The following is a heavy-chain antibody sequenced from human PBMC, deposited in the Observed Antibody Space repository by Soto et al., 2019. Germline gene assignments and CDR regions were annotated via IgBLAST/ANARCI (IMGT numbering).Heavy chain of an antibody. V-gene: IGHV1-69*13. Sequence: QVQLVQSGAEVRKPGSSVKVSCVASGGTFSTSAMNWVRQAPGQGLEWVGGIIPVFGTPTYAQSLQVRVTINLYLSTTTAYLELTKLRPEGPAVYYCATQLNGELVLWGQGTLVMVSS. J-gene: IGHJ1*01. CDR1: GGTFSTSA. CDR2: IIPVFGTP. CDR3: ATQLNGELVL. D-gene: IGHD1-26*01.